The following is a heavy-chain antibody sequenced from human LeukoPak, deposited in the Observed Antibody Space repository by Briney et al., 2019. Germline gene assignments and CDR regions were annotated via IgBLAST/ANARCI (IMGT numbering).Heavy chain of an antibody. D-gene: IGHD3-3*01. V-gene: IGHV4-59*10. J-gene: IGHJ4*02. CDR2: IYTSGST. CDR1: GGSFSGYY. Sequence: SETLSLTCAVYGGSFSGYYWSWIRQPAGKGLEWIGRIYTSGSTNYNPSLKSRVTISVDTSKNQFSLKLSSVTAADTAVYYCASQYYDFWSGYTGDYWGQGTLVTVSS. CDR3: ASQYYDFWSGYTGDY.